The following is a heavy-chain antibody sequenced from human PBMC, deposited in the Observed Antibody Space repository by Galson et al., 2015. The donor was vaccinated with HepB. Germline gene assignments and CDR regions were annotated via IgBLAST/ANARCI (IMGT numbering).Heavy chain of an antibody. J-gene: IGHJ4*02. CDR2: IFWDDDQ. V-gene: IGHV2-5*05. D-gene: IGHD3/OR15-3a*01. Sequence: PALVKPTQTLTLTCTFSGFSLNSRGVGVGWIRQPPGKALEWLALIFWDDDQRYASLLKSRLSVTKDTSKNRVVLKLTSVDPVDTATYYCAHMDLGLTSFAYWGQGTLVTVSS. CDR3: AHMDLGLTSFAY. CDR1: GFSLNSRGVG.